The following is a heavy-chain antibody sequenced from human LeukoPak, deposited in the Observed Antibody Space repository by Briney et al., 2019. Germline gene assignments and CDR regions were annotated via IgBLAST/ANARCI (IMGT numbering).Heavy chain of an antibody. D-gene: IGHD5-18*01. J-gene: IGHJ4*02. Sequence: RSSETLSLTCTVSGGSISSYYWSWIRQPPGKGLEWIGYIYYSGSTNYNPSLKSRVTISVDTSKNQFSLKLSSVTAADTAVYYCAKGNPGYSYGSFDYWGQGTLVTVSS. CDR3: AKGNPGYSYGSFDY. V-gene: IGHV4-59*01. CDR2: IYYSGST. CDR1: GGSISSYY.